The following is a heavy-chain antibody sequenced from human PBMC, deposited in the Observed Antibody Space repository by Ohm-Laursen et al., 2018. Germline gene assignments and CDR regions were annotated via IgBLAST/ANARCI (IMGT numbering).Heavy chain of an antibody. J-gene: IGHJ5*02. D-gene: IGHD6-13*01. CDR2: INHSGST. CDR3: AGPKPGIAAVFDP. V-gene: IGHV4-34*08. Sequence: LRLSCSASGFTFSNAWMSWVRQPPGKGLEWVGEINHSGSTTYNPSLKGRVTISVETSKNQFSLNLSSVTAADTAVYYCAGPKPGIAAVFDPWGQGTQVTVSA. CDR1: GFTFSNAW.